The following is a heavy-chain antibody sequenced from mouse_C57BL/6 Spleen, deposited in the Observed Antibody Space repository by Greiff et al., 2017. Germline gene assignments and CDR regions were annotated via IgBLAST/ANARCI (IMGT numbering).Heavy chain of an antibody. D-gene: IGHD1-1*01. CDR1: GYTFTDYN. Sequence: VQLKESGPELVKPGASVKIPCKASGYTFTDYNMDWVKQSHGKSLEWIGDINPNNGGTIYNQKFKGKATLTVDKSSSTAYMELRSLTSEDTAVYYCAREAFYYYGRGFAYWGQGTLVTVSA. J-gene: IGHJ3*01. CDR2: INPNNGGT. CDR3: AREAFYYYGRGFAY. V-gene: IGHV1-18*01.